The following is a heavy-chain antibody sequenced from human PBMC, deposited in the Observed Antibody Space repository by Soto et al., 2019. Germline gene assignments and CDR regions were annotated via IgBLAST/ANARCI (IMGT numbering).Heavy chain of an antibody. CDR1: GIDLENYG. Sequence: QVQLVESGGGVVHPGRSLRLSCVASGIDLENYGIHWVRQAPGEGLERVAVISSDGTTKSYIDSVRGRFTISRDNSRSTVFLQVNSRRCEDAAMYYCLKDGGGVRYIDNTRGYSWGQGTQVSVSS. D-gene: IGHD3-22*01. CDR2: ISSDGTTK. V-gene: IGHV3-30*18. J-gene: IGHJ4*02. CDR3: LKDGGGVRYIDNTRGYS.